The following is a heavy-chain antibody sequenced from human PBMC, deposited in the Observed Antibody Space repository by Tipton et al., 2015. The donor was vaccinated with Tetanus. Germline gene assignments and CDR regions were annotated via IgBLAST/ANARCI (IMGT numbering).Heavy chain of an antibody. J-gene: IGHJ4*02. D-gene: IGHD5-12*01. V-gene: IGHV1-2*04. CDR1: GYAFTGYY. Sequence: QVQLVQSGAEVKKPGASVKLSCKTSGYAFTGYYIHWVRQAPGQGLEWMGWVNPDSGGTNLALRFQGWVTMTSDTSSNTAYMEMSRLSSDDTAIYYCARVHGFDPSNLDYWGQGTQVTVSS. CDR3: ARVHGFDPSNLDY. CDR2: VNPDSGGT.